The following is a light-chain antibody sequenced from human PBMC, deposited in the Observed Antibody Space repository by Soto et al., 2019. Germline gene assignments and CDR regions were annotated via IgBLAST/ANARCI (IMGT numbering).Light chain of an antibody. CDR2: DAS. Sequence: DIQMTQSPSTLSGSVEGRVTITCRSSQTISTWLAWYQQKPGKAPKLLIYDASSLKSGVPSRFSGSGSGTEFTLTISSLQTDDFATYYCQKYYSSAPSWTFGQGTKVDI. CDR3: QKYYSSAPSWT. CDR1: QTISTW. J-gene: IGKJ1*01. V-gene: IGKV1-5*01.